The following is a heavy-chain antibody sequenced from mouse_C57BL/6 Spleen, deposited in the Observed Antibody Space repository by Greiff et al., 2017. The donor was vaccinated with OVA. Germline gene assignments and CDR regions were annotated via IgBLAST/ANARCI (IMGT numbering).Heavy chain of an antibody. J-gene: IGHJ1*03. Sequence: EVQLVESGPELVKPGASVKIPCKASGYTFTDYNMDWVKQSHGKSLEWIGDINPNNGGTIYNQKFKGKATLTVDKSSSTAYMELRSLTSEDTAVYYCARGGVANWDFDVWGTGTTVTVSS. CDR2: INPNNGGT. CDR3: ARGGVANWDFDV. V-gene: IGHV1-18*01. CDR1: GYTFTDYN. D-gene: IGHD1-1*01.